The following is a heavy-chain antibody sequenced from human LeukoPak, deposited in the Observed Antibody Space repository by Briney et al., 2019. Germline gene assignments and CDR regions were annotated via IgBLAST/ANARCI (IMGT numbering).Heavy chain of an antibody. V-gene: IGHV1-18*01. J-gene: IGHJ3*02. D-gene: IGHD2-21*01. CDR2: ISAYSGNT. Sequence: ASVKVSCKASGYTFTSYGISWVRQAPVQGLEWMGWISAYSGNTNYAQKLQGRVTMTTDTSTSTAYMELRSLRSDDTAVYYCARNIVVVIASDAFDIWGQGTMVTVSS. CDR1: GYTFTSYG. CDR3: ARNIVVVIASDAFDI.